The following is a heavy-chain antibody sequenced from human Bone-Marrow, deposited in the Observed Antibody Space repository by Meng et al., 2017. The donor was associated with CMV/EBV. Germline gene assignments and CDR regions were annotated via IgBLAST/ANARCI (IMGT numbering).Heavy chain of an antibody. CDR1: GYNFAELP. CDR3: ALVVYNCGGDCYSTH. Sequence: ASVKVSCKVSGYNFAELPINWVRQAPEKGLEWMGGFDPDEGETLYAQKFQGRVTVTEDTSIDTAYMELSSLRSEDTAMYYCALVVYNCGGDCYSTHWGHGTLVTVSS. D-gene: IGHD2-21*01. CDR2: FDPDEGET. V-gene: IGHV1-24*01. J-gene: IGHJ4*01.